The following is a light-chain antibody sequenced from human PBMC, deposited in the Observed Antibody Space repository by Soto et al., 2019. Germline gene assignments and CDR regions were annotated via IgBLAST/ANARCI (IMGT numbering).Light chain of an antibody. CDR3: AAWDDSLNGVV. CDR1: SSNIGSNT. J-gene: IGLJ2*01. CDR2: SNN. V-gene: IGLV1-44*01. Sequence: QAVVTQSPSASGTPGQRVTISCSGSSSNIGSNTVNWYQQLPGTAPKLLIYSNNQRPSGVPDRFSGSKSGTSASLAISGPQSEDEADYYCAAWDDSLNGVVFGGGTKLTVL.